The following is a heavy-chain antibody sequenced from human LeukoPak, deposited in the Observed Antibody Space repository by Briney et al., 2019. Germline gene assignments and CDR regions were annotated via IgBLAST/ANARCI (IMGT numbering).Heavy chain of an antibody. J-gene: IGHJ2*01. CDR2: IYYSGST. V-gene: IGHV4-30-4*01. CDR3: ARVQTLYYYDSSGRYWYFDL. Sequence: PSETLSLTCTVSGGSISSGDYYWSWIRQPPGKGLEWIGYIYYSGSTYYNPSLKSRVTISVDTSKNQFSLKLSSVTAADTAVYYCARVQTLYYYDSSGRYWYFDLWGRGTLVTVSS. CDR1: GGSISSGDYY. D-gene: IGHD3-22*01.